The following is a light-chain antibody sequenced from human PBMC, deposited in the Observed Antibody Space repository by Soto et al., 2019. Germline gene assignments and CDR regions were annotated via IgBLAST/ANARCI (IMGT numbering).Light chain of an antibody. CDR1: QSVGSN. CDR2: GAS. V-gene: IGKV3-15*01. Sequence: EILMTQSPASLSVSPGERATLSCRASQSVGSNLAWYHQKPGQAPSLLIYGASTRATGIPARFSGSGSGTEFTLTISSLQSEDFAVYYCQQYNNWPITFGQGTRREIK. J-gene: IGKJ5*01. CDR3: QQYNNWPIT.